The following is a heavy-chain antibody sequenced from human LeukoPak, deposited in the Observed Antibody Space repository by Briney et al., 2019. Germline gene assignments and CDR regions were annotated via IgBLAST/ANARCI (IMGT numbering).Heavy chain of an antibody. J-gene: IGHJ6*02. CDR3: ARDGGYCSSGTICYSRAEYYYYGMDV. CDR1: GYTFTVYY. D-gene: IGHD2-2*01. Sequence: GASVKVSCKASGYTFTVYYMHWVRQAPGQGLEWMGWINPNSGGTNYAQKFQGWVTMTRDTSISTAYMELSRLRSDDTAVYYCARDGGYCSSGTICYSRAEYYYYGMDVWGQGTTVTVSS. CDR2: INPNSGGT. V-gene: IGHV1-2*04.